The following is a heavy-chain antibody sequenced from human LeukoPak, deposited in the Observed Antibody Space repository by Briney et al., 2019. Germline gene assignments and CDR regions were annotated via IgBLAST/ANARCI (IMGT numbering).Heavy chain of an antibody. CDR1: GFIFSSCG. D-gene: IGHD2-15*01. CDR2: IWYDGSNK. Sequence: GRSLRLSCAASGFIFSSCGMHWVRQAPGKGLEWVAVIWYDGSNKYYADSVKGRFTISRDNSKNTLYLQMNSLRAEDTAVYYCAKDGGTGGSNDAFDIWGQGTMVTVSS. V-gene: IGHV3-33*06. J-gene: IGHJ3*02. CDR3: AKDGGTGGSNDAFDI.